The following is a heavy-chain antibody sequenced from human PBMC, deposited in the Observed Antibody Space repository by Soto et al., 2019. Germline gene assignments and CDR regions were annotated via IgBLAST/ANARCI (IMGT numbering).Heavy chain of an antibody. CDR2: INHSGST. CDR3: ARSRSTYCSGGSCYPFDY. V-gene: IGHV4-34*01. CDR1: GGSFSGYY. Sequence: PETLSLTCAVYGGSFSGYYWSWIRQPPGKGLEWIGEINHSGSTNYNPSLKSRVTISVDTSKNQFSLKLSSVTAADTAVYYCARSRSTYCSGGSCYPFDYWGQGTLVTVS. D-gene: IGHD2-15*01. J-gene: IGHJ4*02.